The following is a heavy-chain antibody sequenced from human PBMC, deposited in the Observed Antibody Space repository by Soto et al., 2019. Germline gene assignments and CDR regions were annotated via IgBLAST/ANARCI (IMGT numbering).Heavy chain of an antibody. CDR2: ISAYNGNT. D-gene: IGHD2-15*01. J-gene: IGHJ6*02. Sequence: ASVKVSCKASGYTFTSYGISWVRQAPGQGREWMGWISAYNGNTNYAQKLQGRVTMTTDTSTSTAYMELRSLRSDDTAVYYCATENPRYCSGGSCSDMDVWGQGTTVTVSS. CDR1: GYTFTSYG. CDR3: ATENPRYCSGGSCSDMDV. V-gene: IGHV1-18*01.